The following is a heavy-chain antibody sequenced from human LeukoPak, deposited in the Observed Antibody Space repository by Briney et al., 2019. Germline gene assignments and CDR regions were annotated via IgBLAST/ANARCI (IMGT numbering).Heavy chain of an antibody. J-gene: IGHJ4*02. V-gene: IGHV3-30*04. D-gene: IGHD6-13*01. CDR2: ISYDGSNK. CDR3: ATIAPAGISTVY. Sequence: GGSLRLSCAASGFTFSSYAMHWVRQAPGKGLEWVAVISYDGSNKYYADSVKGRFTISRDNAKNSLYLQMNSLRAEDTAVYYCATIAPAGISTVYWGRGTLVIVSS. CDR1: GFTFSSYA.